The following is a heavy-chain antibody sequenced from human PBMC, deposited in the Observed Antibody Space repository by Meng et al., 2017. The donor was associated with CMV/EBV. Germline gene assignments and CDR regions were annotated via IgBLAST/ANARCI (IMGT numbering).Heavy chain of an antibody. V-gene: IGHV3-53*01. CDR1: GFTVSSHY. D-gene: IGHD5-24*01. J-gene: IGHJ4*02. Sequence: VEPGGSGRGLLPPGGSLRRPCAASGFTVSSHYISWVPQAPGKGLEWVSVIYSGGSTYYADSVKGRFTISRDNSKNTLYLQMNSLRAEDTAVYYCAGGMGPFFDYWGQGTLVTVSS. CDR3: AGGMGPFFDY. CDR2: IYSGGST.